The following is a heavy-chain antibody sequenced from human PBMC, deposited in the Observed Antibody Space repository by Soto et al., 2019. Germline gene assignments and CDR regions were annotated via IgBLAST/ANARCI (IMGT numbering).Heavy chain of an antibody. D-gene: IGHD3-22*01. CDR2: ISAYNGNK. CDR1: GYSFATSG. CDR3: ASAGQYYDSSGYAD. J-gene: IGHJ4*02. Sequence: QVKLVQSGTEVKKPGASMKVSCKASGYSFATSGISWVRQAPGQGLEWMGWISAYNGNKNYDQKLQDRIIMTTETSTSTAYLELRSLRSDDTAVYYCASAGQYYDSSGYADWGQGTLVTVSS. V-gene: IGHV1-18*01.